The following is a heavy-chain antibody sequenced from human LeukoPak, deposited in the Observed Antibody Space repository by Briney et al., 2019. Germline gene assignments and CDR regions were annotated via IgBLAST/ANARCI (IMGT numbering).Heavy chain of an antibody. D-gene: IGHD6-13*01. V-gene: IGHV3-21*04. J-gene: IGHJ4*02. CDR3: ANPSSSWELKGDY. Sequence: GGSLRLSCAASGFAFSSSTMNWVRQAPGKGLKWVSSISSSRSYIYYADSVKGRFTISRDNAKNTLYLQMNSLRAEDTAVYYCANPSSSWELKGDYWGQGTLVTVSS. CDR2: ISSSRSYI. CDR1: GFAFSSST.